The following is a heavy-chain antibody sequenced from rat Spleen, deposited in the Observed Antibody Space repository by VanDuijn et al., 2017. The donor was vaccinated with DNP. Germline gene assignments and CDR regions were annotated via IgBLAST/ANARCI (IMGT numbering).Heavy chain of an antibody. CDR3: AWPST. V-gene: IGHV6-6*01. CDR2: IKPKSNNYAT. CDR1: GFTFSSAW. D-gene: IGHD1-10*01. J-gene: IGHJ2*01. Sequence: EVQLVETGGSLVQPGKSLKLSCATSGFTFSSAWMYWYRQFPEKRLEWVARIKPKSNNYATDYTESVKGRFTISRDDSKSSIFLQMNNLKEEDTAIYYCAWPSTWGQGVMVTVSS.